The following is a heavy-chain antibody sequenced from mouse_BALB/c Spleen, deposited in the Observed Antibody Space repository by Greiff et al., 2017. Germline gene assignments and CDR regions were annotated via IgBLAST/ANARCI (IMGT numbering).Heavy chain of an antibody. D-gene: IGHD2-1*01. CDR1: GFTFSSFG. J-gene: IGHJ2*01. CDR2: ISSGSSTI. Sequence: EVQVVESGGGLVQPGGSRKLSCAASGFTFSSFGMHWVRQAPEKGLEWVAYISSGSSTIYYADTVKGRFTISRDNPKNTLFLQMTSLRSEDTAMYYCARGDYGNWDYWGQGTTLTVSS. V-gene: IGHV5-17*02. CDR3: ARGDYGNWDY.